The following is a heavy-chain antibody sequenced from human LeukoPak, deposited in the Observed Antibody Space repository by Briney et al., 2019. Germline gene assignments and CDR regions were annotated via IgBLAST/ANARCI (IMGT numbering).Heavy chain of an antibody. D-gene: IGHD5-18*01. CDR3: ASGYRLRN. V-gene: IGHV1-2*02. CDR1: GYPFTDYY. Sequence: GASVKVSCKASGYPFTDYYMHWVRQAPGQGLEWMGWINPNRGGTDYAQKFQGRVTMTRDTSISTAYMELSRLRYDDTAVYYCASGYRLRNWGQGTLVTVSS. J-gene: IGHJ4*02. CDR2: INPNRGGT.